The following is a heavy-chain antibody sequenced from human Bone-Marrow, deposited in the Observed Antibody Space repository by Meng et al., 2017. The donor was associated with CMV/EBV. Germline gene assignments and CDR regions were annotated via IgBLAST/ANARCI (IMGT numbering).Heavy chain of an antibody. V-gene: IGHV3-66*01. D-gene: IGHD6-25*01. Sequence: GGSLRLSCAVSGFTVSSNYMSWVRQAPGKGLEWVSVIYSGGTTYYADSVKGRFTISRDNAKNSLYLQMNSLRAEDTAVYYCARFKSAFDYWGQGTLVTVSS. CDR3: ARFKSAFDY. CDR2: IYSGGTT. J-gene: IGHJ4*02. CDR1: GFTVSSNY.